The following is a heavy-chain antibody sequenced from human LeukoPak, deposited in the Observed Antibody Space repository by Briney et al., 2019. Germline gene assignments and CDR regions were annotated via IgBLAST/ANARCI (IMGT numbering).Heavy chain of an antibody. D-gene: IGHD1-1*01. Sequence: SVKVSCKASGGTFSIYAISWVRQAPGQGREWMGGIIPIFGTANYAQKFQGRVTITADKSTSTAYMELSSLRSEDTAVYYCANSAEPGYFDYWGQGTLVTVSS. CDR2: IIPIFGTA. J-gene: IGHJ4*02. V-gene: IGHV1-69*06. CDR1: GGTFSIYA. CDR3: ANSAEPGYFDY.